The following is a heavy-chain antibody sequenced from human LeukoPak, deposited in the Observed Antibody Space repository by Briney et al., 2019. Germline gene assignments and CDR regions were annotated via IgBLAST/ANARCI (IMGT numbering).Heavy chain of an antibody. J-gene: IGHJ4*02. CDR1: GGSISSGIR. CDR3: TAQGGWYIDY. Sequence: PSGTLSLTCGVSGGSISSGIRWSWVRQPPGKGLEWIGEIHHEGSTKYSPSLKSRVTISVDKPKNQFSLKLNSVTAADTAVYYCTAQGGWYIDYWGQGTLVTVSS. CDR2: IHHEGST. V-gene: IGHV4-4*02. D-gene: IGHD6-19*01.